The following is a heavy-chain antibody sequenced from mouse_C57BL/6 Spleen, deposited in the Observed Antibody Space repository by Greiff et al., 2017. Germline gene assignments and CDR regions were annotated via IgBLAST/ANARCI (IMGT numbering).Heavy chain of an antibody. D-gene: IGHD1-1*01. Sequence: VQLQQPGAELVKPGASVKLSCKASGYTFTSYWMHWVKQRPGRGLEWIGRIDPNSGCTKYNEKFKSKATLTVDKPSSTAYMQLSSLTSGVSAVYNCARGHCYGRDKDFDVWGKGTTVTVSS. V-gene: IGHV1-72*01. CDR1: GYTFTSYW. CDR3: ARGHCYGRDKDFDV. CDR2: IDPNSGCT. J-gene: IGHJ1*03.